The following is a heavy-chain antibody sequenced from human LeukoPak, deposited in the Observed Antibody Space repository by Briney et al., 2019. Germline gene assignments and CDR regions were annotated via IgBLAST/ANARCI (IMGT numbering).Heavy chain of an antibody. J-gene: IGHJ4*02. Sequence: SETLSLTCTVSGGSISSYYWTWIRQPAGKGLEWIGRISTSGNTNYTPSLKSRVTMSVDTSRNQFSLKLSSVTAAAAAVYYCASGEGNYFDCWGQGALVTVSS. CDR2: ISTSGNT. CDR3: ASGEGNYFDC. CDR1: GGSISSYY. D-gene: IGHD7-27*01. V-gene: IGHV4-4*07.